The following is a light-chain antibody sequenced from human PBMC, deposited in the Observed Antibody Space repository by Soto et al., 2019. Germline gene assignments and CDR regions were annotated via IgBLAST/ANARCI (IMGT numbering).Light chain of an antibody. CDR3: TVWDDSLRGRL. V-gene: IGLV1-47*01. J-gene: IGLJ2*01. CDR2: RNN. Sequence: QAEVTQPPSASGTPGQRVTISCSGSSSNIESNYVYWYQQLPGTAPRLLIYRNNQRPSGVPDRFSGSKSGTSASLAISALRSEDEADYYCTVWDDSLRGRLFGGGTKLTVL. CDR1: SSNIESNY.